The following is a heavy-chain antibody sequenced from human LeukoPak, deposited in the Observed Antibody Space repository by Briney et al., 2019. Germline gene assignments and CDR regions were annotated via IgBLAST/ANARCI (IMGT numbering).Heavy chain of an antibody. CDR2: ISSGGRTT. CDR3: ARGGLTSSSWDY. CDR1: GFTFSSYE. Sequence: GGSLRLSCAASGFTFSSYEMNWVRQAPGKGLDWVSYISSGGRTTYYADSVKGRFNISRDNAKNSLYLQMNSLRAEDTAVYYCARGGLTSSSWDYWGQGTLVTVSS. V-gene: IGHV3-48*03. D-gene: IGHD6-6*01. J-gene: IGHJ4*02.